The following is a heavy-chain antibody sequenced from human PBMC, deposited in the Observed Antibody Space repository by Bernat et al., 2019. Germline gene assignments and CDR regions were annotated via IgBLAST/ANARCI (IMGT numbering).Heavy chain of an antibody. J-gene: IGHJ4*02. D-gene: IGHD6-13*01. CDR3: ARIGYTSSGFDY. CDR1: GFTFSNYW. Sequence: EVHLVESGGGLVQSGGSLRLSCAASGFTFSNYWMSWVRQAPGRGLEWVANIKQDGSVKYYVDSVKGRFTISRDNAKNSLYLQMNSLRAEDTALYYCARIGYTSSGFDYWGQGTPVTVSS. CDR2: IKQDGSVK. V-gene: IGHV3-7*03.